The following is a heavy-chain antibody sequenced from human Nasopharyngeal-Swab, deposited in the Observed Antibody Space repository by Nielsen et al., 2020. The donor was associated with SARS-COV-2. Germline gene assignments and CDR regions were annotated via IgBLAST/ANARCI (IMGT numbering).Heavy chain of an antibody. J-gene: IGHJ4*02. D-gene: IGHD2-15*01. V-gene: IGHV4-39*01. CDR1: GGSISGNDHY. CDR2: IHYSGKT. CDR3: ATVVHYSFDY. Sequence: SETLSLTCTVSGGSISGNDHYWGWIRQPPGKGLEWIGSIHYSGKTYYNPALKSRVTMSVDTPKNQFSLNLNSVTAADTAVYYCATVVHYSFDYWGQGSLVIVSS.